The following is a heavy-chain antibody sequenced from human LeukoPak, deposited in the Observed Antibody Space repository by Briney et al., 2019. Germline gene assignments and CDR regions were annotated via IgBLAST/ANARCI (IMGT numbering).Heavy chain of an antibody. CDR2: INPSGGST. CDR3: ARDSYYDFWSGYYPVSGYFDY. V-gene: IGHV1-46*01. Sequence: ASVKVSCKASGYTFTSYYMHWVRQAPGQGLEWMGIINPSGGSTSYAQKFQGRVTMTRVTSTSTVYMELSSLRSEDTAVYYCARDSYYDFWSGYYPVSGYFDYWGQGTLVTVSS. J-gene: IGHJ4*02. CDR1: GYTFTSYY. D-gene: IGHD3-3*01.